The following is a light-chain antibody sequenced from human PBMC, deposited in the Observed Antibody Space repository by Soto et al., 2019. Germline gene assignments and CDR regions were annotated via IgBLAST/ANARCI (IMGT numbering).Light chain of an antibody. J-gene: IGLJ3*02. V-gene: IGLV2-14*01. CDR2: DVR. CDR1: SSDVGGYNY. Sequence: QSALTQPASVSGSPGQSITISCTGTSSDVGGYNYVSWYQQHPGKAPKLMIYDVRKRPSGVSNRFSGSKSGNTASLTISGLQAEDEADYYCGSYTSSSTFGVFGGGTKVTVL. CDR3: GSYTSSSTFGV.